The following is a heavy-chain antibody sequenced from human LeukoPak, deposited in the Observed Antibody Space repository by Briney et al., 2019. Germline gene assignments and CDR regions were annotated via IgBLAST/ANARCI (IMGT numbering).Heavy chain of an antibody. D-gene: IGHD1-14*01. CDR3: ARGVEPLAANTLAY. V-gene: IGHV3-53*01. Sequence: PGGALRLSCAASWVTGISKDMTWVRPAPGEGLALGSVLYSDGNTKYADSVQGRFTISRDNSKNTLYLEMNSLSPDDTAAYYCARGVEPLAANTLAYWGQGTLVTVSS. J-gene: IGHJ4*02. CDR2: LYSDGNT. CDR1: WVTGISKD.